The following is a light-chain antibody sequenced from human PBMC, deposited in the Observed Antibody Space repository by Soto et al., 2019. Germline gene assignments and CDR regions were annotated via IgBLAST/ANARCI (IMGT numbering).Light chain of an antibody. V-gene: IGKV3-15*01. J-gene: IGKJ4*01. Sequence: EIVVTQSPATLSVSPGERATLSCRASQSVGNNFAWYQQKPGQAPRLLIFATSTRATVVPARFSGSGSGTELTLAFRSVRSGVFVVYYLQRCGDWPLSVGGGAKVEIE. CDR3: QRCGDWPLS. CDR1: QSVGNN. CDR2: ATS.